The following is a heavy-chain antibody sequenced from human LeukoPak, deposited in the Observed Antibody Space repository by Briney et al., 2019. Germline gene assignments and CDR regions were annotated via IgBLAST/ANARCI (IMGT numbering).Heavy chain of an antibody. CDR3: VRDGGTDYYDSSGFEVAFPHWFDY. Sequence: GGSLRLSCAASGFSLSAYWMTWVRQAPGKGLEWVANINRDGSQKNHVDSVKGRFTISRDNAKNSLYLQMNSLRAEDTAVYYCVRDGGTDYYDSSGFEVAFPHWFDYWGQGTLVTVSS. J-gene: IGHJ4*02. V-gene: IGHV3-7*01. CDR1: GFSLSAYW. CDR2: INRDGSQK. D-gene: IGHD3-22*01.